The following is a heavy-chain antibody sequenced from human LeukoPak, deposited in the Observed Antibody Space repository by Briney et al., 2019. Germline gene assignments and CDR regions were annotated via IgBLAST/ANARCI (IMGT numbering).Heavy chain of an antibody. CDR2: IGVGSTII. D-gene: IGHD2-8*01. J-gene: IGHJ5*02. CDR3: ARDNGEWRLNWFDH. V-gene: IGHV3-48*01. Sequence: GGSLRLSCAASGFTFSSYSMNWVRQAPGKGLEWISYIGVGSTIISYADSVKGRFTISRDNAKDSLYLQMNSLRAEDTAIYYCARDNGEWRLNWFDHWGQGTLVTVSS. CDR1: GFTFSSYS.